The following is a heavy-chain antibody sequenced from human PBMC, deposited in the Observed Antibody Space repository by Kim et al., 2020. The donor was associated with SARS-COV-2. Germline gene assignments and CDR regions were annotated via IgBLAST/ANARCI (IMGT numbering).Heavy chain of an antibody. D-gene: IGHD4-17*01. Sequence: GGSLRLSCAASGFTFSSYAMHWVRQAPGKGLEWVAVISYDGSNKYYADSVKGRFTISRDNSKNTLYLQMNSLRAEDTAVYYCARAGDGDYARYWGQGTLVTVSS. V-gene: IGHV3-30*04. CDR2: ISYDGSNK. CDR1: GFTFSSYA. J-gene: IGHJ4*02. CDR3: ARAGDGDYARY.